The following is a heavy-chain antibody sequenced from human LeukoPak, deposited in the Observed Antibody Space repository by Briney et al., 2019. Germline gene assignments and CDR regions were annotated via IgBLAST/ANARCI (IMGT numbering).Heavy chain of an antibody. CDR1: GLTFSDYY. Sequence: PGGSLRLSCAASGLTFSDYYMTWIRQAPGKGLEWVSYISGSGSIIYYADSVKGRFTISRDNAKNLGYLQMNSLRAEDTAVYYCARDGVLFGESVYYFDYWGQGALVTVSS. CDR3: ARDGVLFGESVYYFDY. V-gene: IGHV3-11*04. J-gene: IGHJ4*02. CDR2: ISGSGSII. D-gene: IGHD3-10*02.